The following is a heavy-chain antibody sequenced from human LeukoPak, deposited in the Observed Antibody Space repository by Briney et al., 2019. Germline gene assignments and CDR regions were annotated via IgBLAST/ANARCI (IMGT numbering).Heavy chain of an antibody. D-gene: IGHD1-26*01. CDR1: RFTFIHYG. Sequence: GRSLTLSCPASRFTFIHYGMHCVRQAPGKGLEWLAVIFYDGSKQFYADSVKGRFTISRDNSKNTLYLEMNSLRAEDTAVYYCTRDIRSHYFDYWGQGTLVTVSS. V-gene: IGHV3-33*01. CDR2: IFYDGSKQ. J-gene: IGHJ4*02. CDR3: TRDIRSHYFDY.